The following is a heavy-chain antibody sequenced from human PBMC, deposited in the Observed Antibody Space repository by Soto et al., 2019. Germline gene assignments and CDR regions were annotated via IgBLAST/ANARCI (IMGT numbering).Heavy chain of an antibody. D-gene: IGHD2-2*01. J-gene: IGHJ6*02. V-gene: IGHV1-18*01. Sequence: QAQLVQSGAEVKKTGASVKVSCKASGYTFTSSGITWVRQAPGQGLEWMGWINGYIGNTNYAQKFQGRVTMTTDTSTNTASMELRSLRSDDTAVYYCSTGRTSGIGHPMDVWGQGTTVTVSS. CDR2: INGYIGNT. CDR3: STGRTSGIGHPMDV. CDR1: GYTFTSSG.